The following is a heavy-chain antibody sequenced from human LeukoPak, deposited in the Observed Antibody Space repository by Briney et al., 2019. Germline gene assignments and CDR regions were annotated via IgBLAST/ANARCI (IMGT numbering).Heavy chain of an antibody. Sequence: GGSLRLSCAASGFTFSDYGIHWVRQAPGKGLEWVAFIRYDGSNKYYADSVKGRFTISRDNSKNTLYLQMNSLRAEDTAVYYCARDHGDSSGYSAFDIWGQGTMVTVSS. CDR1: GFTFSDYG. D-gene: IGHD3-22*01. V-gene: IGHV3-30*02. CDR3: ARDHGDSSGYSAFDI. J-gene: IGHJ3*02. CDR2: IRYDGSNK.